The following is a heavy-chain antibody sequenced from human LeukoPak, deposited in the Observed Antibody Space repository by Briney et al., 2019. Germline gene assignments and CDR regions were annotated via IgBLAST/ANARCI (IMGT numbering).Heavy chain of an antibody. CDR3: ARTTVVNFDY. CDR1: GGSISSYY. CDR2: IYYSGST. Sequence: SETLSLTCTVSGGSISSYYWSWIRQPPGKGLEWIGYIYYSGSTNYNPSLKSRVTISVDTSKNQLSLKLSSVTAADTAVYYCARTTVVNFDYWGQGTLVTVSS. J-gene: IGHJ4*02. V-gene: IGHV4-59*08. D-gene: IGHD4-23*01.